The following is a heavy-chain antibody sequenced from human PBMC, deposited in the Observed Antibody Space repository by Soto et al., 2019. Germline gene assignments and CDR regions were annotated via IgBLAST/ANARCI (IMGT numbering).Heavy chain of an antibody. CDR3: ASGPAIYTHYMADY. D-gene: IGHD4-4*01. V-gene: IGHV4-34*01. CDR2: ISHDGIT. Sequence: QLQLQQWGAGLLKPSETLSLTCAVYGGSFNGFYWTWIRRSPGKGLEWIGEISHDGITKYNSSLTSRLTISVDTPKNQFSLRLTSVTAADTAVYYCASGPAIYTHYMADYWGQGTLVIVSS. CDR1: GGSFNGFY. J-gene: IGHJ4*02.